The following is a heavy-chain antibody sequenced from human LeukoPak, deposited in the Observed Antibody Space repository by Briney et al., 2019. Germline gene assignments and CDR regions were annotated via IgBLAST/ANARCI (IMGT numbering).Heavy chain of an antibody. Sequence: GGSLRLSCAASGFTFSNYWMSWVRQAPGKGLEWVANIKQDGSEKYYVDSVKGRFTFSRDNAKNSLFLQMNSLRAGDTAVYYCAREKASTTGTTDYDYWGQGTLATVSS. D-gene: IGHD1-1*01. J-gene: IGHJ4*02. V-gene: IGHV3-7*01. CDR2: IKQDGSEK. CDR3: AREKASTTGTTDYDY. CDR1: GFTFSNYW.